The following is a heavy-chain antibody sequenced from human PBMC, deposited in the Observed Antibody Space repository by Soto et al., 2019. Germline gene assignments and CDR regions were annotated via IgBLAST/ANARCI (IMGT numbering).Heavy chain of an antibody. J-gene: IGHJ4*02. CDR2: INSDGSST. V-gene: IGHV3-74*01. Sequence: PGGSLRLSCAASGFIFSSYWMHWVRQAPGKGLVWVSRINSDGSSTSYADSVKGRFTISRDNAKNTLYLQMNSLRAEDTAVYYCAKAQSGSYWFLFDNWGQGTLVTVSS. CDR3: AKAQSGSYWFLFDN. CDR1: GFIFSSYW. D-gene: IGHD1-26*01.